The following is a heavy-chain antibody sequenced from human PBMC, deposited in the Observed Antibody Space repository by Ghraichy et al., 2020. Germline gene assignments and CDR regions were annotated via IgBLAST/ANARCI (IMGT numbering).Heavy chain of an antibody. V-gene: IGHV1-2*06. CDR1: GYTFTGYY. CDR3: ARDQEYYYDSSGYYYLIY. D-gene: IGHD3-22*01. J-gene: IGHJ4*02. Sequence: ASVKVSCKASGYTFTGYYMHWVRQAPGQGLEWMGRINPNSGGTNYAQKFQGRVTMTRDTSISTAYMELSRLRSDDTAVYYCARDQEYYYDSSGYYYLIYWGQGTLVTVSS. CDR2: INPNSGGT.